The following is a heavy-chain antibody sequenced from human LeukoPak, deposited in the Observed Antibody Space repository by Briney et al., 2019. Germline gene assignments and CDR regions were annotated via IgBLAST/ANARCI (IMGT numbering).Heavy chain of an antibody. CDR1: GGSFSGYY. D-gene: IGHD2-2*03. CDR3: ARVIGYCSSTSCYGSSDFDY. J-gene: IGHJ4*02. Sequence: PSETLSLTCAVYGGSFSGYYWSWIRQPPGKGLEWIGEINHSGSTNYNPSLKSRVTISVDTSKNQFSLKLSSVTAADTAVYYRARVIGYCSSTSCYGSSDFDYWGQGTLVTVSS. V-gene: IGHV4-34*01. CDR2: INHSGST.